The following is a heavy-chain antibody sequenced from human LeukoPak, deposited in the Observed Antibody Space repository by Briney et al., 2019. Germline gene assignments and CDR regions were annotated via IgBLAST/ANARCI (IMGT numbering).Heavy chain of an antibody. CDR3: ARAEGAYYYDSSGFDP. V-gene: IGHV5-51*01. Sequence: GESLKISCKGSGYSFTSYWIGWVRQMPGKGLEWMGIIYPGGSDTRYSPSFQGQVTISADKSISTAYLQWSSLKASDTAMYYCARAEGAYYYDSSGFDPWGQGTLVTVSS. D-gene: IGHD3-22*01. CDR2: IYPGGSDT. CDR1: GYSFTSYW. J-gene: IGHJ5*02.